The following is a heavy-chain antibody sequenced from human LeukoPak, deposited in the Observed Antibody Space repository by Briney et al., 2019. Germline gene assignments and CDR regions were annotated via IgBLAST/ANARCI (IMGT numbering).Heavy chain of an antibody. CDR2: MQYDGSVE. Sequence: GGSLRLSCAVSGFSLSNYGIHWVRQAPGKGLEWVTFMQYDGSVEFYADSVKGRFTMSRDNSRNTAFLQMSGLRSEDTAVYYCARDITREYGSGTYSFEGYWGQGTLVTVSS. D-gene: IGHD3-10*01. CDR3: ARDITREYGSGTYSFEGY. CDR1: GFSLSNYG. V-gene: IGHV3-30*02. J-gene: IGHJ4*02.